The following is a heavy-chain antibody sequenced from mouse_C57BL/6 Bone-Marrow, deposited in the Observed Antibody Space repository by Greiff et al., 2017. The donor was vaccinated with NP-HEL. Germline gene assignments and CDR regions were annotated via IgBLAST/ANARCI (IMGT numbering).Heavy chain of an antibody. J-gene: IGHJ1*03. V-gene: IGHV1-55*01. CDR2: IYPGSGST. CDR1: GYTFTSYW. Sequence: QVQLQQPGAELVKPGASVKMSCKASGYTFTSYWITWVKQRPGQGLEWIGDIYPGSGSTNYNEKFKSKATLTVDTSSSTAYMQLSSRTSEDSAVYYCANMVNTHWYFDVWGTGTTVTVSS. CDR3: ANMVNTHWYFDV. D-gene: IGHD2-2*01.